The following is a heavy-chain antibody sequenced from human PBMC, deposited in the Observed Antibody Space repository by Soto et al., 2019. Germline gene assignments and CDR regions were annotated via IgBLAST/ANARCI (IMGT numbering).Heavy chain of an antibody. CDR1: GASISSYY. CDR3: AIDKGLEPPFGY. J-gene: IGHJ4*02. D-gene: IGHD1-1*01. CDR2: ISYDGSKK. Sequence: LSLTCTVSGASISSYYWTWVRQAPGKGLEWVAIISYDGSKKYYGDSVEGRFIVSRDNSKNTLYLQMNSLRAEDTAVYYCAIDKGLEPPFGYWGQGTLVTVSS. V-gene: IGHV3-30*03.